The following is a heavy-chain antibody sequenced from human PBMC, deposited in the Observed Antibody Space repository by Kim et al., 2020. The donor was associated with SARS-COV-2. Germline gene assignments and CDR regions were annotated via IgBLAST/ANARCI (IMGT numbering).Heavy chain of an antibody. J-gene: IGHJ4*02. D-gene: IGHD6-13*01. CDR1: GGSISSSSYY. V-gene: IGHV4-39*01. Sequence: SQTLSLTCTVSGGSISSSSYYWGWIRQPPGKGLEWIGSIYYSGSTYYNPSLKSRVTISVDTSKNQFSLKLSSVTAADTAVYYCASSIAAAAPSDYWGQGTLVTVSS. CDR2: IYYSGST. CDR3: ASSIAAAAPSDY.